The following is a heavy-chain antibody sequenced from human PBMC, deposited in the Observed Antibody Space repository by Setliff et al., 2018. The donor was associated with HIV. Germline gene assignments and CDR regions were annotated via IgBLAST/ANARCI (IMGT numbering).Heavy chain of an antibody. D-gene: IGHD3-3*01. V-gene: IGHV3-48*03. J-gene: IGHJ4*03. CDR3: APLGGSRFYFDY. CDR2: ISSSGSTI. Sequence: GSLRLSCAASGFTFSTYEMNWVRQAPGKGPEWVSYISSSGSTIYYADSVKGRFTISRDNAKNSLYLQMNSLRAEDTVVYYCAPLGGSRFYFDYWVPETLLVTVSS. CDR1: GFTFSTYE.